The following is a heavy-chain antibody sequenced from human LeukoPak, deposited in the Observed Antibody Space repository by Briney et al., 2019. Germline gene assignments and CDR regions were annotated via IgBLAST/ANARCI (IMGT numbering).Heavy chain of an antibody. Sequence: TSETLSLTCTVSGGSISSYYWSWIRQPPGKGLEWIGYIYYSGSTNYNPSLKSRVTISVDTSKNQFSLKLSSVTAADTAVYYCAREYSSGWYFDWFDPWGQGTLVTVSS. D-gene: IGHD6-19*01. CDR3: AREYSSGWYFDWFDP. CDR1: GGSISSYY. J-gene: IGHJ5*02. V-gene: IGHV4-59*12. CDR2: IYYSGST.